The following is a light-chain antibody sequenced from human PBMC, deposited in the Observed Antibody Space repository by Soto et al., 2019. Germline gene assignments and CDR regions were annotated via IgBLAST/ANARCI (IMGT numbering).Light chain of an antibody. CDR2: DAS. CDR1: QGINNY. J-gene: IGKJ3*01. Sequence: DIQMTQSPSSLSASVGDGVTITCQASQGINNYLNWYQQKPGKPPKLLIYDASNLEAGVPSRFSGSGSGTDFTFSITSLQPEDVATYYCQQYESLPPRFGPGTTVEIK. CDR3: QQYESLPPR. V-gene: IGKV1-33*01.